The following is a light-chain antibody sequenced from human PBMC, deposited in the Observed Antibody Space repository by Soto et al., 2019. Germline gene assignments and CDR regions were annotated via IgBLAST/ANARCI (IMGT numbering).Light chain of an antibody. J-gene: IGKJ5*01. V-gene: IGKV3-20*01. CDR1: QSVPSDW. CDR2: GAS. CDR3: QQYGNFPYT. Sequence: EIVLTQSPGTLSLSPGERATLSFRSSQSVPSDWLAWYRHKPGQAPRLLIYGASSRATGVPDRVSGSGSGTDFTLTINRLEPEDFAVYYRQQYGNFPYTFGQGTRLEIK.